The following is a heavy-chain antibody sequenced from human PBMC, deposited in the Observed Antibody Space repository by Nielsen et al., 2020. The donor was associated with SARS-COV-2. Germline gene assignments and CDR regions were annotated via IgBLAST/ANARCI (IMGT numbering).Heavy chain of an antibody. J-gene: IGHJ4*02. D-gene: IGHD3-22*01. CDR1: GGSFSGYY. Sequence: SETLSLTCAVYGGSFSGYYWSWIRQPPGKGLEWIGEIYHSGSTNYNPSLKSRVTISVDKSKNQFSLKLSSVTAADTAVYYCAREDGYYDSSGYPLVYWGQGTLVTVSS. V-gene: IGHV4-34*01. CDR2: IYHSGST. CDR3: AREDGYYDSSGYPLVY.